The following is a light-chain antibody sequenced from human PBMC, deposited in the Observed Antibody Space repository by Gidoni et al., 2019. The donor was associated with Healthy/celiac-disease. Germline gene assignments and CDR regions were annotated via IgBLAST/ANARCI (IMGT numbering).Light chain of an antibody. CDR1: QRVSSN. V-gene: IGKV3-15*01. J-gene: IGKJ1*01. Sequence: EIVMTQSPATLSVSPGERATLSCRASQRVSSNLAWYQQKPGQAPRLLIYGASTRATGIPARFSGSGSGTEFTPTISSLQSEDFAVYYCQQYNNWLSWTFGQGTKVEIK. CDR2: GAS. CDR3: QQYNNWLSWT.